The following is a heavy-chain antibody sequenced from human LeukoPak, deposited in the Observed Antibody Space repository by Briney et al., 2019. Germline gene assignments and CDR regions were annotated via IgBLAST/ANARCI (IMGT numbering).Heavy chain of an antibody. Sequence: SETLSLTCAVYGGSFSGYYWSWIRQPPGKGLEWIGEINHSGSTNYNPSLKSRVTISVDTSKNQFSLKLSSVTAADTAVYYCARRRWFGELIPPYDYWGQGTLVTVSS. CDR1: GGSFSGYY. V-gene: IGHV4-34*01. CDR2: INHSGST. D-gene: IGHD3-10*01. J-gene: IGHJ4*02. CDR3: ARRRWFGELIPPYDY.